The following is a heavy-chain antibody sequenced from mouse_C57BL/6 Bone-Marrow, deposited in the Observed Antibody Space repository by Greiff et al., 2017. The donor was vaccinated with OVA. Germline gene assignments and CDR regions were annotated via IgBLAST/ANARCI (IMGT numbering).Heavy chain of an antibody. CDR2: IYPGSGNT. V-gene: IGHV1-81*01. CDR3: ARYSGYDYGFDY. D-gene: IGHD3-2*02. Sequence: QVHVKQSGAELARPGASVKLSCKASGYTFTSYGISWVKQRTGQGLEWIGEIYPGSGNTYYNEKFKGKATLTADKSSSTAYMELRSLTSEDSAVYFCARYSGYDYGFDYWGQGTTLTVSS. CDR1: GYTFTSYG. J-gene: IGHJ2*01.